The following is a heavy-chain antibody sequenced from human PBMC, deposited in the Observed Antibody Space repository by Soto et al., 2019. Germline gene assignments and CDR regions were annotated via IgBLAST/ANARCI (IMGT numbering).Heavy chain of an antibody. CDR3: ARQQYPAVTDFDV. J-gene: IGHJ3*01. V-gene: IGHV4-59*07. CDR2: VSYSGKT. CDR1: GGSITPYY. D-gene: IGHD2-2*02. Sequence: QVQLQESGPGLVKTSDTLSLTCIVSGGSITPYYWSWIRQPPGEGLEWIGYVSYSGKTGYNPSLKSRVSMSIDTSKNEFSLKLTSLTAAAAATYYCARQQYPAVTDFDVWGQGTTVVVSS.